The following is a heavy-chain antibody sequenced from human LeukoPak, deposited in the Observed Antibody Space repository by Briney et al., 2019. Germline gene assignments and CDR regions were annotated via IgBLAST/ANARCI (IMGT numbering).Heavy chain of an antibody. Sequence: SETLSLTCAVYGGSFSGYYWSWIRQPPGKGLEWIGEINHSGSTNYNPSLKSRVTISVDASKNQFSLKLSSVTAADTAVYYCARRSVGGGERFDYWGQGILVTVSS. CDR3: ARRSVGGGERFDY. V-gene: IGHV4-34*01. J-gene: IGHJ4*02. CDR2: INHSGST. D-gene: IGHD3-16*01. CDR1: GGSFSGYY.